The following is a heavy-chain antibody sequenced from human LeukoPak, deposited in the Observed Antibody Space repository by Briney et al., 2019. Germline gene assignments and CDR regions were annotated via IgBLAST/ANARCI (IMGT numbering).Heavy chain of an antibody. CDR3: ARRADEFDI. Sequence: PGGSLRLSCAASGFTFSNYWMDWVRQAPGKGLVWVSRIHSDGSSTAYADSVKGRFTISRDNAKNTLYLQMNSLRAEDTAVYYCARRADEFDIWGQGTMVTVSS. CDR2: IHSDGSST. CDR1: GFTFSNYW. J-gene: IGHJ3*02. D-gene: IGHD5-24*01. V-gene: IGHV3-74*01.